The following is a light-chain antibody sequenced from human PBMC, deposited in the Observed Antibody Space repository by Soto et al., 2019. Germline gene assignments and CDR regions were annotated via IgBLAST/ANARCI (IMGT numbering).Light chain of an antibody. Sequence: QLVLTQPRSVSGSPGQSVTISCTGTSSDVGRYNYVSWYQQHPGKAPKLMTYDVNKRPSGVPDRFSGSKSGNTASLTISGLQADDEADYYCSYAGSYNVVFGGGTKVTVL. CDR2: DVN. V-gene: IGLV2-11*01. CDR1: SSDVGRYNY. CDR3: CSYAGSYNVV. J-gene: IGLJ2*01.